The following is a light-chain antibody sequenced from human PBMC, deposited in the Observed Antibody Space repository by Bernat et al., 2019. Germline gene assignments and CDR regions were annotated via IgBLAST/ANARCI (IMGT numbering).Light chain of an antibody. Sequence: SYELTQPPSVSVSPGQTASITCSGDGLGSKYTCWYQQKPGQSPGVLIYQDDKRPSGIPERFSGSHSGNTATLTISGAQAMDAAGYYCQAWDSSTGVFGGGTKLTVL. J-gene: IGLJ3*02. CDR3: QAWDSSTGV. CDR1: GLGSKY. CDR2: QDD. V-gene: IGLV3-1*01.